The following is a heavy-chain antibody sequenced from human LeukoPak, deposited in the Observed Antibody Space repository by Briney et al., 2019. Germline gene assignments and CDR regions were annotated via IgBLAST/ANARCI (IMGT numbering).Heavy chain of an antibody. CDR1: GFTFDDYA. D-gene: IGHD3-16*01. J-gene: IGHJ4*02. Sequence: GGSLRLSCAASGFTFDDYALHWVRQAPGKGLEWVSGITWNSVTLGYADSVKGRFTISRDTAKNSVYLQMNSLRPEDTALYYCAKGRTNNYAFDYWGQGARVTVSS. V-gene: IGHV3-9*01. CDR2: ITWNSVTL. CDR3: AKGRTNNYAFDY.